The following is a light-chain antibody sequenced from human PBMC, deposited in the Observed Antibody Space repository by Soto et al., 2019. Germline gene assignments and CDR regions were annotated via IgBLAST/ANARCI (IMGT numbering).Light chain of an antibody. J-gene: IGKJ4*01. CDR1: QSVRSSY. CDR2: GAS. CDR3: QQYGSSPPLT. Sequence: EIVLTQSPGTLSLSPGERATLSCRASQSVRSSYLAWYHQKPGQAPRLLIYGASSRATGIPDRFSGSGSGTDFTLTISRLEPEDFAVYYCQQYGSSPPLTFGGGTKVEIK. V-gene: IGKV3-20*01.